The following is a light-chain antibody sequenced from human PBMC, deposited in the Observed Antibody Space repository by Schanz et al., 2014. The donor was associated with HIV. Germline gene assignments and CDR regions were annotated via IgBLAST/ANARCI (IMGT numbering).Light chain of an antibody. V-gene: IGLV2-14*03. J-gene: IGLJ1*01. Sequence: QSALTQPASVSGSPGQSITISCTGDSSDVGGYDYVSWYQQHPGKAPKLIIYDVTDRPSGVSSRFSGSKSGNTASLTISGLQADDESDYYCCSYAFTIPSLYVFGTGTKLTVL. CDR2: DVT. CDR3: CSYAFTIPSLYV. CDR1: SSDVGGYDY.